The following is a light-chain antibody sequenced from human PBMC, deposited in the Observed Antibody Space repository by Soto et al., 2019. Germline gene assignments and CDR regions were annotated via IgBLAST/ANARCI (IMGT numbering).Light chain of an antibody. J-gene: IGKJ5*01. V-gene: IGKV3-11*01. CDR1: QSVSSY. CDR2: DAS. CDR3: QQRSNWPLIT. Sequence: EIVLTQSPATLSLSPGERATLSCRASQSVSSYLAWYQQKPGQAPRLLIYDASNRATGIPARFSGSESWTDFTLTISSLEPEDFAVYYCQQRSNWPLITFGQGTRLEIK.